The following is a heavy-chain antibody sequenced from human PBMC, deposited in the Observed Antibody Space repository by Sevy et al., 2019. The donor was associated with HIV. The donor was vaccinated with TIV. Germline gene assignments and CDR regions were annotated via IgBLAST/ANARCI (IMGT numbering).Heavy chain of an antibody. D-gene: IGHD2-15*01. CDR2: NYYSGDT. V-gene: IGHV4-39*01. Sequence: SEILSLTCIVSGGSISGSNYYWGWVRQSPGKGPEWIGSNYYSGDTYYNSSLKSRVTISVDTSKNQFSVNLNSMTAADTAVYYCARHRAYCSDGSCYSPWYFDLWGRGTLVTVSS. J-gene: IGHJ2*01. CDR1: GGSISGSNYY. CDR3: ARHRAYCSDGSCYSPWYFDL.